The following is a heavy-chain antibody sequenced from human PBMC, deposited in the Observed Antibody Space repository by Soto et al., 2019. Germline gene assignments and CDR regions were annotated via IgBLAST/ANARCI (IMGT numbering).Heavy chain of an antibody. D-gene: IGHD1-1*01. CDR3: VRDKRTISGIFPGY. Sequence: GGSLRLSCVGSGFDVTTNCMRWVRQAPGKGLECVSIVCTGGATHYADSVKGRFTISRDRSKNTVHLQMNNVRAEDTAVYYCVRDKRTISGIFPGYWGQGAQVTVSS. J-gene: IGHJ4*02. CDR1: GFDVTTNC. V-gene: IGHV3-53*01. CDR2: VCTGGAT.